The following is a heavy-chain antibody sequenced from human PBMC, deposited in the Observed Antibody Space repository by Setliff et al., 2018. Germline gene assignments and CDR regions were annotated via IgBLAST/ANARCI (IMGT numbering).Heavy chain of an antibody. J-gene: IGHJ4*02. D-gene: IGHD3-10*01. CDR1: GGSISSTSCY. CDR2: IFYTGSS. Sequence: SETLSLTCTVSGGSISSTSCYWGWIRQPPGKGLEWIGSIFYTGSSYYNPSRRSRVTMSVDTSNNHFSLKVNSVTAADTAVYYCARQGSRPLGSFDYWGQGTLVTVSS. V-gene: IGHV4-39*01. CDR3: ARQGSRPLGSFDY.